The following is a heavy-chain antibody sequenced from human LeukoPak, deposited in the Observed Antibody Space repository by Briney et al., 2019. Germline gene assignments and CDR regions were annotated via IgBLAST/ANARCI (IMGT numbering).Heavy chain of an antibody. J-gene: IGHJ4*02. CDR3: ARGHGDSQYGYYFDY. V-gene: IGHV4-34*01. CDR1: GGSFSGYY. CDR2: INHSGST. D-gene: IGHD4-17*01. Sequence: SETLSLTCAVYGGSFSGYYWSWIRQPPGKGLEWIGEINHSGSTNYNPSLKSRVTISVDTSKNQFSLKLSSVTAAGTAVYYCARGHGDSQYGYYFDYWGQGTLVTVSS.